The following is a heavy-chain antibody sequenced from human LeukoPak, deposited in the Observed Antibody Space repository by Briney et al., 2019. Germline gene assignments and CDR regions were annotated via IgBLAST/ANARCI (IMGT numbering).Heavy chain of an antibody. Sequence: GGSLRLSCAASGFTFSSYSMNWVRQAPGKGLEWVSSISSSSSYVYYADSVKGRFTISRDNAKNSLYLQMNSLRAEDTAVYYCARDRWQLAQDFDYWGQGTLVTVSS. D-gene: IGHD6-6*01. CDR1: GFTFSSYS. CDR2: ISSSSSYV. J-gene: IGHJ4*02. CDR3: ARDRWQLAQDFDY. V-gene: IGHV3-21*01.